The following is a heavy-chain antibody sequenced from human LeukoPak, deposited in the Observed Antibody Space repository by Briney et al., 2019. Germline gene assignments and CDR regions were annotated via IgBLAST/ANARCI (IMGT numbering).Heavy chain of an antibody. CDR1: GGTFSSYA. V-gene: IGHV1-69*13. J-gene: IGHJ4*02. D-gene: IGHD3-16*02. CDR2: IIPIFGTA. Sequence: PEASVKVSCKASGGTFSSYAISWVRQAPGQGLEWMGGIIPIFGTANYAQKFQGRVTITADESTSTAYMELSSLRSEDTAVYYCAREDPFYDYVWGSYRYLRFDYWGQGTLVTVSS. CDR3: AREDPFYDYVWGSYRYLRFDY.